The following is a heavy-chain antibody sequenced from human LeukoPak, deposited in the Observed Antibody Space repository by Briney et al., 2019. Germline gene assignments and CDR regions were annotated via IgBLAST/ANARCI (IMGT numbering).Heavy chain of an antibody. D-gene: IGHD2-2*01. V-gene: IGHV4-39*01. CDR1: GFTFSSYA. J-gene: IGHJ5*02. Sequence: GSLRLSCAASGFTFSSYAMSWVRQAPGKGLEWIGSIYYSGSTYYNPSLKSRVTISVDTSKNQFSLKLSSVTAADTAVYYCARLVPAAILDWFDPWGQGTLVTVSS. CDR3: ARLVPAAILDWFDP. CDR2: IYYSGST.